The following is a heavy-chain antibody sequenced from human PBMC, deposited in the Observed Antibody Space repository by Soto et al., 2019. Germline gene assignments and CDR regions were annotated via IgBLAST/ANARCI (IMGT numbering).Heavy chain of an antibody. V-gene: IGHV4-30-4*01. CDR2: IYYSGST. Sequence: TSETLSLTCTVSGGSISSGDYYWSWIRQPPGKGLEWIGYIYYSGSTYYNPSLKSRVTISVDTSKNQFSLKLSSVTAADTAVYYCARDRLVPAAISPWFDPWGQGTLVTVSS. J-gene: IGHJ5*02. D-gene: IGHD2-2*01. CDR1: GGSISSGDYY. CDR3: ARDRLVPAAISPWFDP.